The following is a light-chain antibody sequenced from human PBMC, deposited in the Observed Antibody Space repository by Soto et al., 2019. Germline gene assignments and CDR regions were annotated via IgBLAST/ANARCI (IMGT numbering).Light chain of an antibody. CDR1: SSDIGGYDY. CDR3: TSYASGSSHVV. V-gene: IGLV2-14*01. CDR2: DVN. Sequence: QSALTQPASVSGSPGQSITLSCTGTSSDIGGYDYVSWYQRHPGKAPKLIIYDVNNRPSGVSNRFSGSKSGNTASLTISGLPAEDDADYYCTSYASGSSHVVFGGGTQLTVL. J-gene: IGLJ2*01.